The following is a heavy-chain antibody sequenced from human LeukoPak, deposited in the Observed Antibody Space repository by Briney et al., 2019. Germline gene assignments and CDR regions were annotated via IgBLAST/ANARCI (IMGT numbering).Heavy chain of an antibody. D-gene: IGHD6-13*01. J-gene: IGHJ4*02. Sequence: SGTLSLTCAVYGGSFSGYYLSWIRQPPGNGLEWIGEINHSGSTNYNPSLKSRVTISVDTSKNQFSLKLSPVTAADTAVYYCASISIAAAGTMMVYWGQGTLVTVSS. V-gene: IGHV4-34*01. CDR2: INHSGST. CDR3: ASISIAAAGTMMVY. CDR1: GGSFSGYY.